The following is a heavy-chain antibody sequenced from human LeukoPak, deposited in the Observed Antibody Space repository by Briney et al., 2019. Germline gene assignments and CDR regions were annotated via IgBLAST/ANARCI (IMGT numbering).Heavy chain of an antibody. D-gene: IGHD3-22*01. Sequence: PGGPLRLSCAASGFTFSTYGMHWVRQAPGKGLEWVAVISYDGSNKYYADSVKGRFTISRDNSKNTLYLQMNSLRAEDTAVYYCAKGYYDSSGFDYWGQGTQVTVSS. J-gene: IGHJ4*02. CDR3: AKGYYDSSGFDY. CDR1: GFTFSTYG. CDR2: ISYDGSNK. V-gene: IGHV3-30*18.